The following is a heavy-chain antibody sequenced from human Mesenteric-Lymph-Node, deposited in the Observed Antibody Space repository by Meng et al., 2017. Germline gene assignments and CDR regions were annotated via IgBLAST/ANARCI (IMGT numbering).Heavy chain of an antibody. J-gene: IGHJ5*02. D-gene: IGHD6-13*01. CDR1: GGSISSIKW. CDR3: ARVAAAGNEWFDP. V-gene: IGHV4-4*02. Sequence: VQMQESGPGLVKPSHTLSLTCTASGGSISSIKWWTWVRQPPGKGLEWIGEIYHSGSTNYNPSLKSRVTISVDKSKNQFSLKLSSVTAADTAVYYCARVAAAGNEWFDPWGQGTLVTVSS. CDR2: IYHSGST.